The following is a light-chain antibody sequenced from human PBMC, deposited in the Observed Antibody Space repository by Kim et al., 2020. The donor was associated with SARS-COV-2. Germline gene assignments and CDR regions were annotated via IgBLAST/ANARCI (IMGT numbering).Light chain of an antibody. CDR1: TYNIGTNY. J-gene: IGLJ2*01. V-gene: IGLV1-51*01. CDR3: GTWDSSLSAGV. CDR2: DSN. Sequence: GQKVTMSWSGSTYNIGTNYVSWYRQRPGKAPKLLIYDSNERPSGIPDRFSASKSGTAATLGITGLQTGDEAVYYCGTWDSSLSAGVFGGGTQLTVL.